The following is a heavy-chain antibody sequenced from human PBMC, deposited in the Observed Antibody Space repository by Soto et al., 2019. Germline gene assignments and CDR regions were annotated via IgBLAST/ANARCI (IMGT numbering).Heavy chain of an antibody. Sequence: SETLSLTCTVSGDSMSSRSYYWGWIRQPPAKGLEWIGSTYYSGSTYYNPSLKSRVTISGDTSKNQFSLKLSSFTAADTAVYYCARHGSGFAILTGYYYYYSSMDGWGKGTTVTVSS. D-gene: IGHD3-9*01. CDR2: TYYSGST. V-gene: IGHV4-39*01. J-gene: IGHJ6*03. CDR1: GDSMSSRSYY. CDR3: ARHGSGFAILTGYYYYYSSMDG.